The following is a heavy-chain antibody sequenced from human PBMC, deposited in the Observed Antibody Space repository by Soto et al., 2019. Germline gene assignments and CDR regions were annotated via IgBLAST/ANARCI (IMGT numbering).Heavy chain of an antibody. CDR3: ARDQYDYVWGSYSGWFDP. Sequence: SQTLSLTCVISGDSVSSNSAAWNWIRQSPSRGLEWLGRTYYRSKWYNDYAVSVKSRITINPDTSKNQFSLQLNSVTPEDTAVYYCARDQYDYVWGSYSGWFDPWGQGTLVTVSS. CDR1: GDSVSSNSAA. D-gene: IGHD3-16*01. V-gene: IGHV6-1*01. J-gene: IGHJ5*02. CDR2: TYYRSKWYN.